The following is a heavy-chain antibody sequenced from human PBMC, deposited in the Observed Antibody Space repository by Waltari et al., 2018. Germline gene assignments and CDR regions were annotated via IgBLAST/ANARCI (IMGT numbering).Heavy chain of an antibody. J-gene: IGHJ4*02. CDR2: IRHDGREE. V-gene: IGHV3-7*01. Sequence: EVQLVESGGGLVQPGGSLRLSCGASGFRFRDASLGWVRQAPGKGLEWVAGIRHDGREEYHADSGKGRFSISRDNAGNSLFLQMNSLRAEDTAVYYCAKFGGYFLYTTAHFDYWGQGILVTVSS. D-gene: IGHD3-16*01. CDR3: AKFGGYFLYTTAHFDY. CDR1: GFRFRDAS.